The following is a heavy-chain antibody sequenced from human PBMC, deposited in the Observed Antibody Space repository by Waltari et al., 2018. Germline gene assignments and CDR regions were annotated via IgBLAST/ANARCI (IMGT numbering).Heavy chain of an antibody. CDR3: ARTTRC. Sequence: QVQLVESGGGVVQPGRSLRLSCAASGFTFSSYAMHWVRQAPGKGLEWVAVISYDGSNKSYADSVKGRFTISRDNSKNSLYLQMNSLRAEDTAVYYCARTTRCWGQGTLVTVSS. D-gene: IGHD4-17*01. CDR2: ISYDGSNK. J-gene: IGHJ4*02. CDR1: GFTFSSYA. V-gene: IGHV3-30-3*01.